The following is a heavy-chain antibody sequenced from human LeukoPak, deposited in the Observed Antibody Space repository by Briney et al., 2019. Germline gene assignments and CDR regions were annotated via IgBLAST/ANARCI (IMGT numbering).Heavy chain of an antibody. D-gene: IGHD3-22*01. CDR1: GYTFTGYY. V-gene: IGHV1-2*02. CDR3: ARAPITMIVVVSIDY. Sequence: ASVKVSCKASGYTFTGYYMHWVRQAPGQGLEWMGWINPNSGGTNYAQKFQGRVTMTRDTSISTAYRELSRLRSDDTAVYYCARAPITMIVVVSIDYWGQGTLVTVSS. CDR2: INPNSGGT. J-gene: IGHJ4*02.